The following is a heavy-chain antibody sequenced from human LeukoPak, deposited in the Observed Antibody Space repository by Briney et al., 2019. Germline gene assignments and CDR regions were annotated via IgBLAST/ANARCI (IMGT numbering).Heavy chain of an antibody. Sequence: PSETLSLTCTVSGGSISSGGYYWSWIRQHPGKGLEWIGYIYYSGSTYYNPSLKSRVTISVDTSKNQFSLKLSSVTAAGTAVYYCARYSSGWYYFDYWGQGTLVTVSS. CDR1: GGSISSGGYY. D-gene: IGHD6-19*01. CDR3: ARYSSGWYYFDY. CDR2: IYYSGST. V-gene: IGHV4-31*03. J-gene: IGHJ4*02.